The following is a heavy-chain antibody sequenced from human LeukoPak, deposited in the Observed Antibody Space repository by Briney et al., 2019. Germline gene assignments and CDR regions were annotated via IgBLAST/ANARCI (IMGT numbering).Heavy chain of an antibody. D-gene: IGHD3-22*01. CDR2: IRGSGGST. Sequence: GGSLRLSCAASGFTFSSYAMSWVRQAPGKGLEWVSAIRGSGGSTYYADSVKGRFTISRDNSKNTLHLQMNSLRAEDTAVYYCAKVGEPMVVVVAKFDYWGQGTLVAVA. CDR1: GFTFSSYA. CDR3: AKVGEPMVVVVAKFDY. J-gene: IGHJ4*02. V-gene: IGHV3-23*01.